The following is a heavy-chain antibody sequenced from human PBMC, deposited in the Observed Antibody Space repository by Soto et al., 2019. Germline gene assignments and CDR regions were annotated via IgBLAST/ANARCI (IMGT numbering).Heavy chain of an antibody. V-gene: IGHV6-1*01. Sequence: SQTLSLTCAISGDSVSSNSAAWNLIRQSPSRGLEWLGRTYYRSKWYNDYAVSVKSRITINPDTSKNQFSLQLNSVTPEDTAVYYCAREANPTNPDAFDIWGQGTMVTVSS. D-gene: IGHD2-2*01. CDR2: TYYRSKWYN. J-gene: IGHJ3*02. CDR1: GDSVSSNSAA. CDR3: AREANPTNPDAFDI.